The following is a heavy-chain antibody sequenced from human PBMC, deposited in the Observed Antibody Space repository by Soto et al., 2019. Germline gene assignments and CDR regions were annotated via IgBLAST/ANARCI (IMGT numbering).Heavy chain of an antibody. J-gene: IGHJ6*03. CDR1: GYSFTSYW. CDR3: ARGPPLSAYYYYYMDV. Sequence: GESLKISCKGSGYSFTSYWIGWVRQMPGKGLEWMGIIYPGDSDTRYSPSFQGQVTTSADKSISTAYLQWSSLKASDTAMYYCARGPPLSAYYYYYMDVWGKGTTVTVSS. CDR2: IYPGDSDT. D-gene: IGHD3-10*01. V-gene: IGHV5-51*01.